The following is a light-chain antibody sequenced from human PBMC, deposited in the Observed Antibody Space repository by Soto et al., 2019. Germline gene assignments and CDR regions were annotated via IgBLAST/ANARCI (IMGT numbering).Light chain of an antibody. J-gene: IGKJ1*01. Sequence: IVLTQSPGTLSLSPGERATLSCRASQSVSINYLAWYQQKPGQAPRLLIYGASSRATGIPDRFSGSGSGTDFTLTISRLEPEDFAVYYCQQYGSSPWWTFGQGTKVEIK. V-gene: IGKV3-20*01. CDR2: GAS. CDR3: QQYGSSPWWT. CDR1: QSVSINY.